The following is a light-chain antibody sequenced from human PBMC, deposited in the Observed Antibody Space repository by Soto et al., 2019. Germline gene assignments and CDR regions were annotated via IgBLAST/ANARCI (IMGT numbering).Light chain of an antibody. Sequence: EIVLTQSPGTLSLSPGDTATLSCRASHTISSNFLAWYQQKPGQAPRLLIYTVSTRATDIPDRFSGSGSGTDFTLTISRLEPDDFAVYYCQQCGSSPWTFGQGTKVDIK. CDR3: QQCGSSPWT. J-gene: IGKJ1*01. CDR1: HTISSNF. V-gene: IGKV3-20*01. CDR2: TVS.